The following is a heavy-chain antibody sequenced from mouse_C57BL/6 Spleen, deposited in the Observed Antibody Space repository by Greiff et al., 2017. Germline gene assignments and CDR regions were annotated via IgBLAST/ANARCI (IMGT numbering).Heavy chain of an antibody. CDR3: ARPSGSSGYSAWCAG. V-gene: IGHV1-64*01. CDR1: GYTFTSYW. D-gene: IGHD3-2*02. CDR2: IHPNIGST. Sequence: QVQLQQPGAELVKPGASVKLSCKASGYTFTSYWMHWVKQRPGQGLEWIGMIHPNIGSTNYNEKFKSKATLTVDKSSSTAYMQLSSLTSASSAVYDCARPSGSSGYSAWCAGWGPGTLVTVDA. J-gene: IGHJ3*01.